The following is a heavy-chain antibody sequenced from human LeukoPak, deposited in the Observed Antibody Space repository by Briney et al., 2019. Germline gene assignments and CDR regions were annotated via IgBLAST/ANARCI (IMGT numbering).Heavy chain of an antibody. V-gene: IGHV1-8*01. CDR2: MNPNSGNT. J-gene: IGHJ6*02. Sequence: ASVKVSCKASGYTFTSYDINWVRQATGQGLEWMGWMNPNSGNTGYAQKFQGRVTMTRNTSISTAYMELSSLRSEDTAVYYCAKYSSGWYYYYYGMDVWGQGTTVTVSS. D-gene: IGHD6-19*01. CDR1: GYTFTSYD. CDR3: AKYSSGWYYYYYGMDV.